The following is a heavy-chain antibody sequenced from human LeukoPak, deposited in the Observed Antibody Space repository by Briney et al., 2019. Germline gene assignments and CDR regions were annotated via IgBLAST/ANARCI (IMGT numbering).Heavy chain of an antibody. J-gene: IGHJ4*02. CDR2: IYYSGST. CDR3: ARARMATITTLYDY. V-gene: IGHV4-61*01. D-gene: IGHD5-24*01. Sequence: TSETLSLTCTVSGGSVSSGSYYWSWIRQPPGKGLEWIGYIYYSGSTYYNPSLKSRVTISVDTSKNQFSLKLSSVTAADTAVYYCARARMATITTLYDYWGQGTLVTVSS. CDR1: GGSVSSGSYY.